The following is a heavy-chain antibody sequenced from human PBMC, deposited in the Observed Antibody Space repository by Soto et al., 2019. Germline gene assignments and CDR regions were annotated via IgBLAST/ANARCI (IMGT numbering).Heavy chain of an antibody. D-gene: IGHD6-19*01. CDR2: IYYSGST. CDR1: GGSISSGDYY. J-gene: IGHJ4*02. CDR3: ATTGTVAGKLGY. V-gene: IGHV4-30-4*01. Sequence: PSETLSLTCTVSGGSISSGDYYWSWIRQPPGKGLEWIGYIYYSGSTYCNPSLKSRVTISVDTSKNQFSLKLSSVTAADTAVYYCATTGTVAGKLGYWGQGTLVTVSS.